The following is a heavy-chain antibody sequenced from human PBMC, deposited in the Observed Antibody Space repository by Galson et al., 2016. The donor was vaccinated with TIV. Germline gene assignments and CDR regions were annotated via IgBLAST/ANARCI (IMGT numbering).Heavy chain of an antibody. V-gene: IGHV3-48*04. CDR2: ISSSCSTI. Sequence: FLRLSCAGSGFAFSRYSMNRVRQAPGMGLEWISYISSSCSTIYYVDSVKGRFTVSRDNPKNSLYLQMDSLRADDTAVYYCYGSGSYYPLAYWGQGTLVIVSS. CDR1: GFAFSRYS. D-gene: IGHD3-10*01. CDR3: YGSGSYYPLAY. J-gene: IGHJ4*02.